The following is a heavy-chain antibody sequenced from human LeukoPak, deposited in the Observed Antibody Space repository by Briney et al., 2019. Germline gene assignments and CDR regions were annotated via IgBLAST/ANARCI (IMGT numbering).Heavy chain of an antibody. V-gene: IGHV4-34*01. CDR2: INHSGST. CDR1: GGSFSGYY. J-gene: IGHJ5*02. D-gene: IGHD3-10*01. CDR3: ARAGVRITMVRGVTRFDP. Sequence: SSETLSLTCAVYGGSFSGYYWSWIRQPPGKGLEWIGEINHSGSTNYNPSLKSRVTISVDTSKNQFSLKLSSVTAADTAVYYCARAGVRITMVRGVTRFDPWGQGTLVTVSS.